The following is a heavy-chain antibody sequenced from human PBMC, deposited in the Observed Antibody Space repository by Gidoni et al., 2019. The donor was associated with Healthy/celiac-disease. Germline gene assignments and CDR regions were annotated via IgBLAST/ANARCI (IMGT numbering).Heavy chain of an antibody. Sequence: QVQLVESGGGVVQPGRSLRLSCAASGVTFSSYGMHWVRQAPGKGLEWVAVIWYDGSNKYYADSVKGRFTISRDNSKNTLYLQMNSLRAEDTAVYYCARDGLLWFREGMDVWGQGTTVTVSS. D-gene: IGHD3-10*01. CDR2: IWYDGSNK. J-gene: IGHJ6*02. CDR3: ARDGLLWFREGMDV. V-gene: IGHV3-33*01. CDR1: GVTFSSYG.